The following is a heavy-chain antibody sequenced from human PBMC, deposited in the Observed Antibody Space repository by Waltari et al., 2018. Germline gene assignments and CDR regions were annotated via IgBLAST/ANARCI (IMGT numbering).Heavy chain of an antibody. J-gene: IGHJ4*02. Sequence: ELQLVESGGGLVQPGRSLRLSCVAYGFTFEEYAMDWVRQAPGKGLEWVAGISWNSDDIVYADSVKGRFTISRDNAKSSLYLQMNTLRTEDMAFYYCAKDRASSSQFLFDLWGQGTLVTVSS. CDR2: ISWNSDDI. V-gene: IGHV3-9*03. CDR1: GFTFEEYA. CDR3: AKDRASSSQFLFDL. D-gene: IGHD6-19*01.